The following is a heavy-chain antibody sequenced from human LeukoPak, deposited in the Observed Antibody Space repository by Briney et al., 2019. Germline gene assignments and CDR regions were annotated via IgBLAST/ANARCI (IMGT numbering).Heavy chain of an antibody. Sequence: AGGSLRLSCAASGFTFSSYWMSWVRQAPGKGLEWVANIKQDGSEKYYVDSVKGRFTISRDNAKNSLYLQMNSLRAEDTAVYYCAKDFTRAAASLYYYYYMDVWGKGTTVTISS. CDR2: IKQDGSEK. CDR1: GFTFSSYW. D-gene: IGHD6-13*01. J-gene: IGHJ6*03. V-gene: IGHV3-7*01. CDR3: AKDFTRAAASLYYYYYMDV.